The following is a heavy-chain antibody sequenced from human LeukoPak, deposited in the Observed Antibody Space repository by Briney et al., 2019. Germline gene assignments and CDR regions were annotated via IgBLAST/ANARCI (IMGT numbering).Heavy chain of an antibody. D-gene: IGHD1-1*01. CDR3: AARDNGNDLLSYHAMDV. Sequence: SVKVSCKASGGSFRRYAFAWVRQASGQGLEWMGGIMPVLDTGSYAQGFQGRVTITADRSTSTAYMELRSLRPEDTALYYCAARDNGNDLLSYHAMDVWGNGTTVTVSS. V-gene: IGHV1-69*06. CDR2: IMPVLDTG. CDR1: GGSFRRYA. J-gene: IGHJ6*04.